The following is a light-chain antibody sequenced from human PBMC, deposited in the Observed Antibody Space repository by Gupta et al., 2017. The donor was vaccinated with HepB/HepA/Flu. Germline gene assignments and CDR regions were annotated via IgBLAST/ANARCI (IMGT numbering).Light chain of an antibody. CDR3: QQDNTLWT. V-gene: IGKV3-15*01. CDR2: GAS. Sequence: EIVLMQSPATLSVSPGDRATLSCRASESVSSNLAWYRQKPGQAPRLLIYGASTRAAGVPDRFSDSGSGTEFTLIIKRLQSEDFAVYYWQQDNTLWTFGQGTKVEI. J-gene: IGKJ1*01. CDR1: ESVSSN.